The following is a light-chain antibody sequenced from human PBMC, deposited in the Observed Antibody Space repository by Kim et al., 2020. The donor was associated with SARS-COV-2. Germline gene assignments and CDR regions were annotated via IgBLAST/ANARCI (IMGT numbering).Light chain of an antibody. CDR2: EDN. V-gene: IGLV6-57*02. J-gene: IGLJ3*02. Sequence: NFMLTQPHSVSESPGKTVTISCTGSSGSIASNYVQWYQQRPGSAPTTVIYEDNQRPSGVPDRFSGSIDSSSNSASLTISGLKTEDEADYYCQSYDSSNWGFGGGTQLTVL. CDR1: SGSIASNY. CDR3: QSYDSSNWG.